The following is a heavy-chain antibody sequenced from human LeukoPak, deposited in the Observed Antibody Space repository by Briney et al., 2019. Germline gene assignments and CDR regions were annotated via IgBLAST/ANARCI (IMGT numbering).Heavy chain of an antibody. CDR3: ARTGYCSSTSCSAGFDP. Sequence: GGSLRLSCAASGFTFSSYAMSWVRQAPGKGLDWVSGLSGGGGSTYYAGSVKGRFTISRDNSKNTLYLQMNSLRAEDTAVYYCARTGYCSSTSCSAGFDPWGQGALVTVSS. CDR1: GFTFSSYA. J-gene: IGHJ5*02. CDR2: LSGGGGST. D-gene: IGHD2-2*01. V-gene: IGHV3-23*01.